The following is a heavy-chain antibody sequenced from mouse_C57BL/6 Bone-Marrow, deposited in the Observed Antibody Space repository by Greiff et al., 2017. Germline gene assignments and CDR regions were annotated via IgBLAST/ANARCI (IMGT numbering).Heavy chain of an antibody. J-gene: IGHJ1*03. CDR1: GYTFTSYG. V-gene: IGHV1-81*01. CDR3: ARGDYGCSDILYWYFDV. CDR2: IYPRSGNT. D-gene: IGHD2-13*01. Sequence: VQLQQSGAELARPGASVKLSCKASGYTFTSYGISWVKQRTGQGLEWIGEIYPRSGNTSYNGKFQGKATLTADKSSSTAYMQLRRLTSEDSEDYFCARGDYGCSDILYWYFDVWGTGTTVTVSS.